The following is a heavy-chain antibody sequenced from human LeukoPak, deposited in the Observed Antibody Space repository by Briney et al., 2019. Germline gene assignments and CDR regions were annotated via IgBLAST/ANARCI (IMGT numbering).Heavy chain of an antibody. V-gene: IGHV3-33*01. Sequence: GGSLRLSCAASGFTFSSYGMHWVRQAPGKGLEWVAVIWYDGSNKYYADSVKGRFTTSRDNSKNTLYLQMNSLRAEDTAVYYCARDGRYCSSTSCYWGGYYYYYYMDVWGKGTTVTVSS. J-gene: IGHJ6*03. D-gene: IGHD2-2*01. CDR3: ARDGRYCSSTSCYWGGYYYYYYMDV. CDR1: GFTFSSYG. CDR2: IWYDGSNK.